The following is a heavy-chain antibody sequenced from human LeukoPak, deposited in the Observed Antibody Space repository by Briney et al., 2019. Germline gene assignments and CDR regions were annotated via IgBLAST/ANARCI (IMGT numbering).Heavy chain of an antibody. CDR3: ARDGDSSGWYVAYYFDY. D-gene: IGHD6-19*01. CDR2: INPNSGGT. V-gene: IGHV1-2*02. J-gene: IGHJ4*02. Sequence: ASVKVSCKASGYTFTGYYMHWVRQAPGQGLEWMGWINPNSGGTNYAQKFQGRITMTRDTSISTAYMELSRLRSDDTAVYYCARDGDSSGWYVAYYFDYWGQGTLVTVSS. CDR1: GYTFTGYY.